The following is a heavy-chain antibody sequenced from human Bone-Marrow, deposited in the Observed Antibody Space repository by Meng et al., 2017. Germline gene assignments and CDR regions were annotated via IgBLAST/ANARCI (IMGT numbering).Heavy chain of an antibody. V-gene: IGHV4-34*01. Sequence: SETLSLTCAVYGGSFSGYYWSWIRQPPGKGLEWIGEINHSGSTNYNPSLKSRVTISVDTSKNQFSLTLSSVTAADTAVYYCARRKTTYYYGSGSYPNWFDPWGQGTLVTVSS. CDR1: GGSFSGYY. CDR3: ARRKTTYYYGSGSYPNWFDP. D-gene: IGHD3-10*01. J-gene: IGHJ5*02. CDR2: INHSGST.